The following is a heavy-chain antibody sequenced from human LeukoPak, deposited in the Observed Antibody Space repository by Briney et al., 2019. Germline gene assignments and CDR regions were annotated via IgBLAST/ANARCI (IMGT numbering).Heavy chain of an antibody. Sequence: GGSLGLSCAAFGFTFKIYSMNWVRQAPGKGLEWVSSISLSGDKRGDNTFYAASVRGRFSISRDNSQNTVFLQMSSLRVDDTAAYYCVGTFTVFGVISTIAWGQGTLVSVSS. CDR3: VGTFTVFGVISTIA. V-gene: IGHV3-23*01. D-gene: IGHD3-3*01. CDR2: ISLSGDKRGDNT. J-gene: IGHJ4*02. CDR1: GFTFKIYS.